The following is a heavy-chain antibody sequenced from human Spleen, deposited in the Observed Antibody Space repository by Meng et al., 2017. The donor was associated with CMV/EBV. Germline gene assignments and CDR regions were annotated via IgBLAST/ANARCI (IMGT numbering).Heavy chain of an antibody. CDR2: ISSSSSYI. CDR1: GFTFSSYW. Sequence: GESLKISCAASGFTFSSYWMHWVRQAPGKGLEWVSSISSSSSYIYYADSVKGRFTISRDNAKSSLYLQMNSLRAEDTAVYYCARDGWSPGGFDVWGQGTTVTVSS. CDR3: ARDGWSPGGFDV. D-gene: IGHD3-3*01. V-gene: IGHV3-21*01. J-gene: IGHJ6*02.